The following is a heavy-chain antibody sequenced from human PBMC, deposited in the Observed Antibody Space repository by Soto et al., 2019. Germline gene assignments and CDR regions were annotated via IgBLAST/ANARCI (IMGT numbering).Heavy chain of an antibody. CDR2: ISSSSSTI. D-gene: IGHD4-17*01. J-gene: IGHJ6*02. CDR3: ARDRATVRKGYYYYGMDV. Sequence: PGGSLRLSCAASGFTFSSYSMNWVRQAPGKGLEWVSYISSSSSTIYYADSVKGRFTISRDNAKNSLYLQMNSLRAEDTAVYYCARDRATVRKGYYYYGMDVWGQGTTVTVSS. CDR1: GFTFSSYS. V-gene: IGHV3-48*01.